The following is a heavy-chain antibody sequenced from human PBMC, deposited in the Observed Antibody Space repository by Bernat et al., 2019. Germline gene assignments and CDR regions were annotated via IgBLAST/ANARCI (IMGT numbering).Heavy chain of an antibody. J-gene: IGHJ4*02. CDR2: IRNNANSYTT. CDR3: TRVKGYGPDY. V-gene: IGHV3-72*01. Sequence: EVQLVESGGGLVQPGGSLRLSCEASGFSFSDHYMDWVRQAPGKGLEWFGHIRNNANSYTTEYAASVKGRFTISRDDSKNSLFLQMNSLKTEDTAVYYCTRVKGYGPDYWGQGTLVTVSS. CDR1: GFSFSDHY. D-gene: IGHD6-13*01.